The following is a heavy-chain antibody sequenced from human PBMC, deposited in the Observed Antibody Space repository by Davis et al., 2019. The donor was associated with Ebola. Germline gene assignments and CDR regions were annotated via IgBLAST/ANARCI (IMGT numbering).Heavy chain of an antibody. J-gene: IGHJ5*02. CDR1: GYTFTSYA. Sequence: ASVKVSCKASGYTFTSYAMNWVRQAPGQGLEWMGWINTNTGNPTYAQGFTGRFVFSLDTSVSTAYLQICSLKAEDTAVYYCARGRWEDIVVVPAASPNWFDPWGQGTLVTVSS. V-gene: IGHV7-4-1*01. D-gene: IGHD2-2*01. CDR2: INTNTGNP. CDR3: ARGRWEDIVVVPAASPNWFDP.